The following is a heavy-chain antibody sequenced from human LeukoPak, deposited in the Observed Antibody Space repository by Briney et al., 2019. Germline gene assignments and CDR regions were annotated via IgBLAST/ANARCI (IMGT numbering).Heavy chain of an antibody. Sequence: GESLKISCKVFGYRFTGSWIGWVRQRPGQGLEWMAIIYPGDPDTKYSWAFEGQVTISADPSIDTAYLQWSSLKASDTAMYYCARHHRDDGKTDYWGQGTLVTVSS. CDR2: IYPGDPDT. CDR1: GYRFTGSW. V-gene: IGHV5-51*01. CDR3: ARHHRDDGKTDY. D-gene: IGHD5-24*01. J-gene: IGHJ4*02.